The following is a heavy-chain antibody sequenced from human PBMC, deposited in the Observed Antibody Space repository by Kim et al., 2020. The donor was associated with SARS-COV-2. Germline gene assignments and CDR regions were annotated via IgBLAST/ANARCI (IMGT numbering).Heavy chain of an antibody. Sequence: ASVKVSCKASGYTFTSYGISWVRQAPGQGLEWMGWISAYNGNTNYAQKLQGRVTMTTDTSTSTAYMELRSLRSDDTAVYYCARAERIAARRYYYGMDVWGQGTTVTVSS. CDR3: ARAERIAARRYYYGMDV. J-gene: IGHJ6*02. CDR1: GYTFTSYG. D-gene: IGHD6-6*01. V-gene: IGHV1-18*01. CDR2: ISAYNGNT.